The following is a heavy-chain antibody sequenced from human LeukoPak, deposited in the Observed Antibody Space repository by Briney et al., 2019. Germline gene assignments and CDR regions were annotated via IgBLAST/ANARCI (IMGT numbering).Heavy chain of an antibody. CDR2: ISGSGGST. J-gene: IGHJ4*02. CDR3: AKATIFGVADAFDY. CDR1: GFTFTDYW. V-gene: IGHV3-23*01. Sequence: GGSLRLSCAASGFTFTDYWMSWVRQAPGKGLEWVSAISGSGGSTYYADSVKGRFTISRDNSKNTLYLQMNSLRAEDTAVYYCAKATIFGVADAFDYWGQGTLVTVSS. D-gene: IGHD3-3*01.